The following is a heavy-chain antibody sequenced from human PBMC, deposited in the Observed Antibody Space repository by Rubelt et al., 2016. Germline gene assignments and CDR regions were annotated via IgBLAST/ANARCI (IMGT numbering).Heavy chain of an antibody. CDR3: ASGGIAARLFDY. J-gene: IGHJ4*02. D-gene: IGHD6-6*01. CDR1: GYPFATYA. V-gene: IGHV1-3*01. CDR2: IDAGNGDT. Sequence: QVQLVQSGAEVKRPGASVKVSCKASGYPFATYAMHWVRQAPGQRLEWMGWIDAGNGDTKYSINLQGRVTFTRDTSASTAYVELSSLRAEDSAVYYCASGGIAARLFDYWGQGTLVTVSS.